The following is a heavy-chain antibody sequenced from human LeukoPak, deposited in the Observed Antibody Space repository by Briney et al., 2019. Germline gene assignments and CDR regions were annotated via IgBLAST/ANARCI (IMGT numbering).Heavy chain of an antibody. CDR1: GFTFSSYG. CDR3: AKTAYYDSSGYYYGPGY. Sequence: GGSLRLSCAASGFTFSSYGMHWVRQAPGKGLEWVAFIRYDGSNKYYADSVKGRFTISRDNSKNTLYLQMNSLRAEDTAVYYCAKTAYYDSSGYYYGPGYWGQGTLVTASS. J-gene: IGHJ4*02. D-gene: IGHD3-22*01. V-gene: IGHV3-30*02. CDR2: IRYDGSNK.